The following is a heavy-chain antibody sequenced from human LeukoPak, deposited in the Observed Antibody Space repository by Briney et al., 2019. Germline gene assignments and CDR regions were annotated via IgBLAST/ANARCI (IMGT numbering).Heavy chain of an antibody. V-gene: IGHV3-11*01. J-gene: IGHJ4*02. CDR2: ISHSGDTI. Sequence: LSLTCAVSGYSISSGYYWGWIRQPPGKGLEWISSISHSGDTIYYADSVKGRFTISRDNAKKSLYLQLNSLRGEDTAVYYCARDGRSRSSGYYVDYWGQGTLVTVSP. CDR3: ARDGRSRSSGYYVDY. D-gene: IGHD3-22*01. CDR1: GYSISSGYY.